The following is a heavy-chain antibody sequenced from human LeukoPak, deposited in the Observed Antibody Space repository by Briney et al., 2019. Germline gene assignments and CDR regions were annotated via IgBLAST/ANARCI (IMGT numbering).Heavy chain of an antibody. Sequence: ASVKVSCRVSGYTLTELSMHWVRQAPGKGLEWMGGFDPEDGETIYAQKFQGRVTMTEDTSTDTAYMELSSLRSEDTAVYYCATDLTGGDGLILKDYWGQGTLVTVSS. CDR3: ATDLTGGDGLILKDY. V-gene: IGHV1-24*01. D-gene: IGHD5-24*01. J-gene: IGHJ4*02. CDR2: FDPEDGET. CDR1: GYTLTELS.